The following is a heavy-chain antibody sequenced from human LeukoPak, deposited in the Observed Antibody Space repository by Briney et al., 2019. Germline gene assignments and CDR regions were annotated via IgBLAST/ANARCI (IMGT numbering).Heavy chain of an antibody. CDR3: AKAHPGFDY. Sequence: GGSLRLSCAASGFTFTSYTMNWVRQAPGKGLVWVASIGTTSTFIHYADSVKGRFTISRDNAQDSLFLQMNSLGAEDTAVYYCAKAHPGFDYWGQGVLVTVSS. V-gene: IGHV3-21*01. CDR2: IGTTSTFI. CDR1: GFTFTSYT. J-gene: IGHJ4*02.